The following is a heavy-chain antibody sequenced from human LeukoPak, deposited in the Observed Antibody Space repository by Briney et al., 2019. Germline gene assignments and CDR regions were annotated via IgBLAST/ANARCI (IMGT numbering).Heavy chain of an antibody. J-gene: IGHJ4*02. CDR1: GFTFRSYG. V-gene: IGHV3-23*01. D-gene: IGHD3-3*01. Sequence: GGSLRLSCAASGFTFRSYGMSWVRQAPGKGVEWVSVISGSGGSTYYAECVKGRFTICRDKYKNNVYVQMKRLRAEDTAVYYCATPLGDFWSGYRARTDYWGQGTLVTVSS. CDR2: ISGSGGST. CDR3: ATPLGDFWSGYRARTDY.